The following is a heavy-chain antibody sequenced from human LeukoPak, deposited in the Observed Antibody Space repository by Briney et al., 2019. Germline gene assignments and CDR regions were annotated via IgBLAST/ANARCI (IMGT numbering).Heavy chain of an antibody. CDR1: GFSLSSHA. CDR3: AKGNILTGYYRYYYYGMDV. V-gene: IGHV3-30*18. D-gene: IGHD3-9*01. Sequence: GGSLRLSCAAFGFSLSSHAMHWVRQAPGKGLEWVAGIAYDGSNQDYADSVKGRFTISRDNSKNTLYLQMNSLRAEDTAVYYCAKGNILTGYYRYYYYGMDVWGQGTTVTVSS. CDR2: IAYDGSNQ. J-gene: IGHJ6*02.